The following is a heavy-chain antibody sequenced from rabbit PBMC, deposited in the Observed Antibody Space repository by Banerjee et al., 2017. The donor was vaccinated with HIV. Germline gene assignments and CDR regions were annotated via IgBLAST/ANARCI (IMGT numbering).Heavy chain of an antibody. V-gene: IGHV1S45*01. CDR1: GFSFSVGYY. CDR2: ISTSTGIT. Sequence: QEQLEESGGDLVKPGASLTLTCTASGFSFSVGYYMCWVRQAPGKGLEWIACISTSTGITYYASWSKGRFTISKTSSTTVTLQMSSLTAADTATYFCARDTGTSFSSYGMDLWGPGTLVTVS. CDR3: ARDTGTSFSSYGMDL. J-gene: IGHJ6*01. D-gene: IGHD7-1*01.